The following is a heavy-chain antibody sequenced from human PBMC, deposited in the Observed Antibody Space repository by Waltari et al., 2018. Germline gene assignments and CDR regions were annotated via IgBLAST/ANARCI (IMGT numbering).Heavy chain of an antibody. CDR3: ASRYSSGRRGGRDY. Sequence: EVQLVESGGGLIQPGGSLRLSCAASGFTVSSNYMSWVRQAPGKGLEWVSVSYSGGSTYYADYVKGRFTISRDNSKNTLYLQMNSLSAEDTAVYYCASRYSSGRRGGRDYWGQGTLVTVSS. V-gene: IGHV3-53*01. J-gene: IGHJ4*02. CDR1: GFTVSSNY. CDR2: SYSGGST. D-gene: IGHD6-19*01.